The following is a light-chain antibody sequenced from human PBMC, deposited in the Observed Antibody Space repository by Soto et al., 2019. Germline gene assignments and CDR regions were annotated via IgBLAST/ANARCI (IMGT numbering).Light chain of an antibody. CDR1: QSISNY. CDR2: AAS. CDR3: QQSYRTPRT. Sequence: DIQMTQSPSSLSASVGDRVTITCRASQSISNYLNWYQQKPGKAPNLLIYAASSLQSGVPSRIRGSGSGTDFTLTISSQQPEDFATYYCQQSYRTPRTFGQGTKVEIK. V-gene: IGKV1-39*01. J-gene: IGKJ1*01.